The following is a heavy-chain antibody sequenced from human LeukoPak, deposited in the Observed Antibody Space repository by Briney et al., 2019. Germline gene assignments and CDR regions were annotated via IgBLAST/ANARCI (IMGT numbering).Heavy chain of an antibody. D-gene: IGHD3-10*01. CDR1: GGSFSGYY. CDR3: ARESVGELLYPPYYYYYMDV. Sequence: PSETLSLTCAVYGGSFSGYYWSWIRQPPGKGLEWIGEINHSGSTNYNPSLKSRVTISVDTSKNQFSLKLSSVTAADTAVYYCARESVGELLYPPYYYYYMDVWGKGTTVTVSS. J-gene: IGHJ6*03. V-gene: IGHV4-34*01. CDR2: INHSGST.